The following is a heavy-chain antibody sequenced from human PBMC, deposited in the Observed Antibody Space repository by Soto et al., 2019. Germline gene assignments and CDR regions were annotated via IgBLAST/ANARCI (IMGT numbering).Heavy chain of an antibody. CDR1: GFTFSSYG. CDR2: IWYDGSNK. J-gene: IGHJ4*02. D-gene: IGHD3-22*01. Sequence: QVQLVESGGGVVQPGRSLRLSCAASGFTFSSYGMHWVRQAPGKGLEWVAVIWYDGSNKYYADSVKGRFTISRDNSKNTLYLQMNSLRAEDTAVYYCARDSGSHYYDSSGLDYWGQGTLVTVSS. CDR3: ARDSGSHYYDSSGLDY. V-gene: IGHV3-33*01.